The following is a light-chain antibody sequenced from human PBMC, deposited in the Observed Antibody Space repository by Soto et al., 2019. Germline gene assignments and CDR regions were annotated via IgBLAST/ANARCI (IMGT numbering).Light chain of an antibody. CDR1: QSSSN. CDR2: GAS. J-gene: IGKJ1*01. Sequence: ENVLTQSPGTLSLSPGERATLSCRASQSSSNLAWYQQKPGQAPRLLIYGASRRATGIPDRFSGSGSGTDFILTINRLEPDDFAVYYCQQHGTSPPWTFGQGTKVEIK. V-gene: IGKV3-20*01. CDR3: QQHGTSPPWT.